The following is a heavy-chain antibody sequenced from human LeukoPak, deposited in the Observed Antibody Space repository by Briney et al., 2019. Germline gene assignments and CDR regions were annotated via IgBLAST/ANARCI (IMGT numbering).Heavy chain of an antibody. Sequence: PGGSLRLSCAASGFTFSSYAMSWVRQAPGTGLEWVSAISGSGGSTYYADSVKGRFTISRDNSKNTLYLQMNSLRAEDTAVYYCAKTPGIAAAGPRTAGDYWGQGTLVTVSS. CDR2: ISGSGGST. CDR3: AKTPGIAAAGPRTAGDY. D-gene: IGHD6-13*01. J-gene: IGHJ4*02. CDR1: GFTFSSYA. V-gene: IGHV3-23*01.